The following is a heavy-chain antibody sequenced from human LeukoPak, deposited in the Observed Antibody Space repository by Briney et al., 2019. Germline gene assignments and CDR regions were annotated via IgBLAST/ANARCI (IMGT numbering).Heavy chain of an antibody. CDR3: ARDACSSTSCFRDY. CDR2: ISSGSSYI. D-gene: IGHD2-2*01. J-gene: IGHJ4*02. V-gene: IGHV3-21*01. Sequence: GSLRLSCAASGFTFSTYTMNWVRKAPGKGLEWVSSISSGSSYISYADSLKGRFNISRDNPKNSLYLQINSLRAEDTAVYYCARDACSSTSCFRDYWGQGTRVNVSS. CDR1: GFTFSTYT.